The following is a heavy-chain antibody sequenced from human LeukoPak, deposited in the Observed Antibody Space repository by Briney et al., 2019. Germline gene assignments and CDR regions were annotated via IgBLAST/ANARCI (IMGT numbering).Heavy chain of an antibody. D-gene: IGHD3-3*01. V-gene: IGHV3-72*01. CDR1: GFTFSDHY. CDR3: ARGASYYDFWSGFPYYFDY. J-gene: IGHJ4*02. CDR2: TRNKANSYTT. Sequence: GSLRLSCAASGFTFSDHYMDWVRQAPGKGLEWVGRTRNKANSYTTEYAASVKGRFTISRDDSRNSLYLQMNSLKTEDTAVYYCARGASYYDFWSGFPYYFDYWGQGTLVTVSS.